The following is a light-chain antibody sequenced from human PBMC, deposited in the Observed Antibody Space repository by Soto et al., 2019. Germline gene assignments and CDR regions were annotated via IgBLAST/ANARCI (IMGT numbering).Light chain of an antibody. CDR1: QSVSSN. J-gene: IGKJ4*01. CDR3: QQYNNLPRT. V-gene: IGKV3-15*01. CDR2: VAS. Sequence: EIVMTQSPATLSVSPGERATLSCRASQSVSSNLAWYQHKPGQAPRLLIYVASTMATGIPARFSGSGSGTDFTLTISSLQSEDFAVYYCQQYNNLPRTFGGGTKVEIK.